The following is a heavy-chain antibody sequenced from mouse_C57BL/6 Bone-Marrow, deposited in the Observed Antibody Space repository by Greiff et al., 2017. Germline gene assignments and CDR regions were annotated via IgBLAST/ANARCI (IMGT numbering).Heavy chain of an antibody. V-gene: IGHV5-2*01. CDR1: EYAFPSHD. J-gene: IGHJ4*01. D-gene: IGHD4-1*01. CDR3: ARLTGPCYAMDY. Sequence: EVQGVESGGGLVQPGASLKLSCESNEYAFPSHDMSWVRKTPEKRLELVAAINSDGGSTYYPDTMERRFIISRDNTKKTLYLQMSSLRSEDTALYYCARLTGPCYAMDYWGQGTSVTVSS. CDR2: INSDGGST.